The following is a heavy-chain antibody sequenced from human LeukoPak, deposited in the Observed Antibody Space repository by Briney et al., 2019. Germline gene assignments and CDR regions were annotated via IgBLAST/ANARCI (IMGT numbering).Heavy chain of an antibody. Sequence: GASVKVSCKASGYTFTGYYIYWVRQAPGQGLEWMGWINPNSGGTEYAQMFQGRVTMTRDTSISTAYMELSRLKSDDTAVYYCARGPANWFDPWGQGTLVTVSS. CDR2: INPNSGGT. CDR1: GYTFTGYY. V-gene: IGHV1-2*02. CDR3: ARGPANWFDP. J-gene: IGHJ5*02.